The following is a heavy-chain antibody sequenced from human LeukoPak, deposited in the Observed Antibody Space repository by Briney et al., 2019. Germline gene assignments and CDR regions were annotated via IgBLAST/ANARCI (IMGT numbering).Heavy chain of an antibody. V-gene: IGHV4-34*01. CDR2: INHSGST. CDR1: GGSFSGYY. J-gene: IGHJ4*02. CDR3: ARARITMVTDY. Sequence: SETLSLTCAVYGGSFSGYYWSWIRQPPGKGLEWIGEINHSGSTNYNPSLKSRVTISVDTSKNQFSLKLSSVTAADTAVYYCARARITMVTDYWGQGTLVTVSS. D-gene: IGHD3-10*01.